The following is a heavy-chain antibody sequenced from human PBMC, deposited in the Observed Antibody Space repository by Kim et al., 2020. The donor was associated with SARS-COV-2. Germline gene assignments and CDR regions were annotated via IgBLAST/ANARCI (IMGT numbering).Heavy chain of an antibody. D-gene: IGHD2-15*01. J-gene: IGHJ4*02. CDR1: GYTFTSYY. Sequence: ASVKVSCKASGYTFTSYYMHWVRQAPGQGLEWMGIINPSGGSTSYAQKFQGRVTMTRDTSTSTVYMELSSLRSEDTAVYYCARAGRMEICSGGSCYQSRGYFDYWGQGTLVTFSS. CDR2: INPSGGST. V-gene: IGHV1-46*01. CDR3: ARAGRMEICSGGSCYQSRGYFDY.